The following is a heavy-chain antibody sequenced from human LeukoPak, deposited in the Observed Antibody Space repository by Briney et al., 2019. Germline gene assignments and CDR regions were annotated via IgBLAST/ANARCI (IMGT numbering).Heavy chain of an antibody. Sequence: PGGSLRLSCAASGFTFSSYSMNWVRQAPGKGLEWVSSISSSSRYIYYADSVKGRFTISRDNAKNSLYLQMNSLRAEDTAVYYCATERELDHLNFDYWGQGTLVTVSS. D-gene: IGHD1-26*01. CDR1: GFTFSSYS. CDR2: ISSSSRYI. CDR3: ATERELDHLNFDY. J-gene: IGHJ4*02. V-gene: IGHV3-21*01.